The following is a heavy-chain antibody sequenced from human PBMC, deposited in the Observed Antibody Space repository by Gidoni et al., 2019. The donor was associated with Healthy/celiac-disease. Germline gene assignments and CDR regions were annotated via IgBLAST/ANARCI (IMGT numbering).Heavy chain of an antibody. CDR3: AKEGYSGYDPLWYFDL. J-gene: IGHJ2*01. Sequence: QVQLVESGGGVVQPGRSLRLSCAASGFTFSSYGMHWVRQAPGKGLEWVAVISYDGSNKYYADSVKGRFTISRDNSKNTLYLQMNSLRAEDTAVYYCAKEGYSGYDPLWYFDLWGRGTLVTVSS. V-gene: IGHV3-30*18. CDR1: GFTFSSYG. CDR2: ISYDGSNK. D-gene: IGHD5-12*01.